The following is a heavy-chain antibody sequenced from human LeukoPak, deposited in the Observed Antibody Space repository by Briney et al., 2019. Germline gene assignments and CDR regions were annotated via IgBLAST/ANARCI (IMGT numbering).Heavy chain of an antibody. CDR2: IIPIFGTA. CDR1: GGTFSSYA. CDR3: ASGTWVPYYFDY. J-gene: IGHJ4*02. D-gene: IGHD3-10*01. Sequence: GASVTVSCKASGGTFSSYAISWVRQAPGQGLEWMGGIIPIFGTANYAQKFQGRVTITADESTSTAYMELSSLRSEDTAVYYCASGTWVPYYFDYWGQGTLVTVSS. V-gene: IGHV1-69*13.